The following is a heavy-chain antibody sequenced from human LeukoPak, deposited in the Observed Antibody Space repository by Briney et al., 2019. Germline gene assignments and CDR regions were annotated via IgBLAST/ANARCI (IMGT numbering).Heavy chain of an antibody. Sequence: ASVRVFSKASRYTFTSYDINWVREAAGHGLEWMGWMNRNTGRTVYAQKFQGRITMTRDTSINTAYMELTNLRSEDTAIYYCARLSQAPDYYTLGGYYYLGYWGQGTPVTVSS. D-gene: IGHD3-10*01. CDR3: ARLSQAPDYYTLGGYYYLGY. CDR1: RYTFTSYD. V-gene: IGHV1-8*01. J-gene: IGHJ4*02. CDR2: MNRNTGRT.